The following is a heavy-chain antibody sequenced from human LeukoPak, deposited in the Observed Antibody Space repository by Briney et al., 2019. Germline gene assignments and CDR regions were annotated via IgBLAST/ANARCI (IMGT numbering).Heavy chain of an antibody. Sequence: ASVKVSCKASGYTFMNYDINWVRQAPEEGLEWMGIINPNGAGASYAQKFQGRVTLTRDTSTSTVYMDLSSLRSEDTAVYYCARRGYCISSSCSLDYWGQGTLVTVSS. V-gene: IGHV1-46*01. CDR3: ARRGYCISSSCSLDY. CDR1: GYTFMNYD. CDR2: INPNGAGA. J-gene: IGHJ4*02. D-gene: IGHD2-2*01.